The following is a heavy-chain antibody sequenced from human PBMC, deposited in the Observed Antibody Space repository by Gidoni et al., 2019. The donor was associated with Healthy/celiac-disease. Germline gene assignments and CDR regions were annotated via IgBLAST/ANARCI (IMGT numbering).Heavy chain of an antibody. V-gene: IGHV3-23*01. CDR2: ISVSCGST. CDR1: GFTFSSQA. J-gene: IGHJ4*02. D-gene: IGHD3-22*01. CDR3: AKDDAQWWGDYGSSGSPGDFDY. Sequence: EVQLLESGGGLVQPGGSLRPPCAASGFTFSSQAMCWVRQAPGEGLEWVSAISVSCGSTYYADSVEGRFTISRDNSKNTLYLQMNSLGAEDTAVYYCAKDDAQWWGDYGSSGSPGDFDYWGQGTLVTVSS.